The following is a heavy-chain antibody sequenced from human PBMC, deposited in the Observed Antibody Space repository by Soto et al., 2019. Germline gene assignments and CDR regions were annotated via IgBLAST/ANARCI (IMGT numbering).Heavy chain of an antibody. D-gene: IGHD3-3*01. CDR1: GYTFTSYY. Sequence: ASVKVSCKASGYTFTSYYMHWVRQAPGQVLEWMGIINPSGGSKSYAQKFQGRVTITRDTSTSTVYIELSSLRSEDTAVYYCARDRNNLRFLEWLLPQYYYYYYMDVWGKGTTVTVSS. CDR3: ARDRNNLRFLEWLLPQYYYYYYMDV. CDR2: INPSGGSK. V-gene: IGHV1-46*03. J-gene: IGHJ6*03.